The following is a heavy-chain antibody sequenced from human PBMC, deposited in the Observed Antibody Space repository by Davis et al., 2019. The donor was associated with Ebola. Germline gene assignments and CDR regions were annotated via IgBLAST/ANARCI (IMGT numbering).Heavy chain of an antibody. Sequence: PGGSLRLSCAASGFTFSSYSMNWVRQAPGKGLEWVAVISYDGSNKYYADSVKGRFTISRDNSKKTLYLQMNSLRAEDTAVYYCARDFVLVPTGMRFGDAFDIWGQGTMVTVSS. CDR1: GFTFSSYS. D-gene: IGHD2-2*01. CDR3: ARDFVLVPTGMRFGDAFDI. CDR2: ISYDGSNK. J-gene: IGHJ3*02. V-gene: IGHV3-30*03.